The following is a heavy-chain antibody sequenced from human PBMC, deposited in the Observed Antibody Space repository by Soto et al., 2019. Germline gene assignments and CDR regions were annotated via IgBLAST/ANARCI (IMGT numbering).Heavy chain of an antibody. CDR3: ARDLYDLDYYYGMDV. J-gene: IGHJ6*02. CDR2: IYYSGST. CDR1: GASISSYY. V-gene: IGHV4-59*01. Sequence: SETLSLTCTVSGASISSYYWSWIRQPPGKGLEWIGYIYYSGSTNYNPSLKSRVTISVDTSKNQFSLKLSSVTAADTAVYYCARDLYDLDYYYGMDVWGQGTTVTVSS. D-gene: IGHD3-16*01.